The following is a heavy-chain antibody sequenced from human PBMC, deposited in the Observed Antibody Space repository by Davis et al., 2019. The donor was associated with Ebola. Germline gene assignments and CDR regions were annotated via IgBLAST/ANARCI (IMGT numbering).Heavy chain of an antibody. CDR2: ISYEPINT. J-gene: IGHJ4*02. D-gene: IGHD4-17*01. CDR3: ARDRVGYGEDRGLVDF. CDR1: GFSFANAW. Sequence: PGGSLRLSCVASGFSFANAWMIWVRQAPGKGLEWVAVISYEPINTYYAESVQGRFTVSRDNAKKSVYLHMDRLRAEDTAVYYCARDRVGYGEDRGLVDFWGQGTLVTVSS. V-gene: IGHV3-30*03.